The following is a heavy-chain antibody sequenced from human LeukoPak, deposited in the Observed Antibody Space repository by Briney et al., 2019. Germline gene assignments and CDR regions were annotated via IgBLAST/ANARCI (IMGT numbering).Heavy chain of an antibody. CDR2: IYTSGST. V-gene: IGHV4-4*09. Sequence: SETLSLTCTVSGGSISSYYWSWIRQPPGKGLEWIGYIYTSGSTNYNPSLKSRVTISVDTSKNQFTLKLSSVTAADTAVYYCARHGGSFLLDYWGQGTLVTVSS. CDR1: GGSISSYY. CDR3: ARHGGSFLLDY. D-gene: IGHD1-26*01. J-gene: IGHJ4*02.